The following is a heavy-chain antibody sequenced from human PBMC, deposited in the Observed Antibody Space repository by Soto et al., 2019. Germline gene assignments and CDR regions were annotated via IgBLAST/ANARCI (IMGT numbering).Heavy chain of an antibody. J-gene: IGHJ4*02. CDR3: ARAFIAVAGREYYFDY. CDR1: GYTFTSYS. D-gene: IGHD6-19*01. V-gene: IGHV1-3*01. CDR2: INAGNGNT. Sequence: GGSVEVSCKASGYTFTSYSMHWVRQAPGQRLEWMGWINAGNGNTKYSQKFQGRVTITRDTSASTAYMELSSLRSEDTAVYYCARAFIAVAGREYYFDYWGQGTLVTVSS.